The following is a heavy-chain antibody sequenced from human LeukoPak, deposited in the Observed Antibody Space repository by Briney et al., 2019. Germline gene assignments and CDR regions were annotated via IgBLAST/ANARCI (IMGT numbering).Heavy chain of an antibody. J-gene: IGHJ4*02. D-gene: IGHD1-26*01. CDR2: IIPIFGTA. Sequence: ASVKVYCKASGGTFSSYAISWVRQAPGQGLEWMGGIIPIFGTANYAQKFQGRVTITADESTSTAYMELSSLRSEDTAVYYCARYIFSGSYRAYYFDYWGQGTLVTVSS. CDR3: ARYIFSGSYRAYYFDY. V-gene: IGHV1-69*13. CDR1: GGTFSSYA.